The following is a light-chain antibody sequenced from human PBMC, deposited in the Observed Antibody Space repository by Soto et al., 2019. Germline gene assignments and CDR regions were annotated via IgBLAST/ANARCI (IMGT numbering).Light chain of an antibody. CDR3: QQYNNCPPYT. Sequence: EIVMTQSPGTLSVSPGERATLSCRASQSISRNLAWYQQKPGRAPRLLIYGVSTRATGIPARFSGSGSATEFTLTNSSLQSEDFAVYYCQQYNNCPPYTFGQGTKLEIK. CDR2: GVS. CDR1: QSISRN. V-gene: IGKV3-15*01. J-gene: IGKJ2*01.